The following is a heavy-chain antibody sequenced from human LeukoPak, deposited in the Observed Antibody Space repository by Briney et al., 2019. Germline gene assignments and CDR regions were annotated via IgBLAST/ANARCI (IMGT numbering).Heavy chain of an antibody. V-gene: IGHV3-23*01. CDR1: GLTHKSYS. CDR3: AKGGSSAAEIFDY. Sequence: GRTLRLLCAFSGLTHKSYSMSCVSRPSAKGREEVSGISGSGGSTYYADCVKGRFTISRDNSKNTLYLQMNSLRAEDTAVYYCAKGGSSAAEIFDYWGQGTLVTVSS. J-gene: IGHJ4*02. CDR2: ISGSGGST. D-gene: IGHD6-25*01.